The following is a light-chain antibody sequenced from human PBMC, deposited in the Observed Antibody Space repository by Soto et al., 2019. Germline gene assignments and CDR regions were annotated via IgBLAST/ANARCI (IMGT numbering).Light chain of an antibody. CDR3: QQYNNWPTWT. CDR1: QSVSNN. V-gene: IGKV3-15*01. Sequence: EIVLTQSPAALSVSPGDSATLSCRASQSVSNNLAWYQQRPGQAPTLLIYRASERATGVPDRFSGRGSGTEFTLTISSLQSDDCVVYFCQQYNNWPTWTFGQGTKVEI. J-gene: IGKJ1*01. CDR2: RAS.